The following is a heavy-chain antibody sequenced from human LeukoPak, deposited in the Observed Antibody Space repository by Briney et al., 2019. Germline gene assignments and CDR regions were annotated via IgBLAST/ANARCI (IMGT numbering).Heavy chain of an antibody. V-gene: IGHV4-4*02. Sequence: SGTLSLTCAVSGGSISSSNWWSWVRQPPGKGLEWIGEIYHSGSTNYNPSLKSRVTISVDTSKNQFSLKLSSVTAADTAVYYCARLRGGSYYYYYYYYMDVWGKGTTVTISS. CDR1: GGSISSSNW. CDR3: ARLRGGSYYYYYYYYMDV. CDR2: IYHSGST. D-gene: IGHD1-26*01. J-gene: IGHJ6*03.